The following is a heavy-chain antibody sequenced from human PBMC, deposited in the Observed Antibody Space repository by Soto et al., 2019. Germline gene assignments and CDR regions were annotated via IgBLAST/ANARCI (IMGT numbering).Heavy chain of an antibody. CDR2: IYPGDSDT. CDR3: ARQQSIAEELREYNGMDV. D-gene: IGHD6-6*01. Sequence: GESLKISCKGSGYRFNNYWIGWVRQMPGKGLEWMGIIYPGDSDTRYSPSLQGQVTISADKSISTAYLQWSSLRASDTAMYYCARQQSIAEELREYNGMDVWGQGTTVTVSS. V-gene: IGHV5-51*01. J-gene: IGHJ6*02. CDR1: GYRFNNYW.